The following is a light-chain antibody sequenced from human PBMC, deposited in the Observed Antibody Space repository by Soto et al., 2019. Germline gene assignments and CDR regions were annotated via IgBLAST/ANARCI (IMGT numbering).Light chain of an antibody. CDR3: QQSYSTTWT. CDR1: QSISYY. CDR2: STS. J-gene: IGKJ1*01. Sequence: DIQMTQSPSSLSASVGDRVTITCRASQSISYYLNWYQQKQGRAPRLLIYSTSTLQSGVPSKFSSSASETDFTLTISSLQPEDFATYFCQQSYSTTWTFGQGTRWIS. V-gene: IGKV1-39*01.